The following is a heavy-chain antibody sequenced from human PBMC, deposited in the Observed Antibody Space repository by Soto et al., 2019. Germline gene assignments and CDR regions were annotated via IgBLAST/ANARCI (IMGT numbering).Heavy chain of an antibody. Sequence: QVQLVQSGAEVKKPGASVKVSCKASGYTFTGYYMHWVRQAPGQGLEWMGWINPNSGGTNYAQKFKGWVTMTRDTSISTAYMELSRLRSDDTAVYYCAREVGYCSGGSCFNWFDPWGQGTLVTVSS. J-gene: IGHJ5*02. CDR1: GYTFTGYY. CDR2: INPNSGGT. V-gene: IGHV1-2*04. CDR3: AREVGYCSGGSCFNWFDP. D-gene: IGHD2-15*01.